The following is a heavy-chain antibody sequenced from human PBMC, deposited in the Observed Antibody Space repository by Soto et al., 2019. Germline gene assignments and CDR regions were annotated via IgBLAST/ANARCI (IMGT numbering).Heavy chain of an antibody. CDR3: ARAGSDSATYFYYGMDV. CDR1: GDAFGNHA. Sequence: QVQLVQSAAEVREPGSSVMVSCKTSGDAFGNHAISWVRQAPGHGLECMGGIIPIFGTLNYAQKLQDRLTITTDESATTAYMKLDSLRPDDSAMYYCARAGSDSATYFYYGMDVWGRGTAVTVSS. J-gene: IGHJ6*02. CDR2: IIPIFGTL. V-gene: IGHV1-69*05. D-gene: IGHD6-25*01.